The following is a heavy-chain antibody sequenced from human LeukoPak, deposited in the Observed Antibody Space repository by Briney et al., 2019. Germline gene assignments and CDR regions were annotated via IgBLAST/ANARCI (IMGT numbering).Heavy chain of an antibody. CDR3: ARAPLPDSRGYYLGSFDY. CDR2: INPSGGST. D-gene: IGHD3-22*01. CDR1: GYTLNSYY. Sequence: SSVKVSCKGAGYTLNSYYMHWVRQSPGQGLEWMGIINPSGGSTSYAQKFQGRVTMTRDTSTSTVYMELSSLRSEDTAVYYCARAPLPDSRGYYLGSFDYWGQGTLVTVSS. J-gene: IGHJ4*02. V-gene: IGHV1-46*02.